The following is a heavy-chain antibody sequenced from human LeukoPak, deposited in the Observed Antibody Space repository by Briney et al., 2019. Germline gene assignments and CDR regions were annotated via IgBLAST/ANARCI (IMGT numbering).Heavy chain of an antibody. CDR2: ISSSGTTI. CDR3: ARAESLLRYFDWLLYSYYYYYMDV. D-gene: IGHD3-9*01. CDR1: EFTFSYYY. V-gene: IGHV3-11*04. J-gene: IGHJ6*03. Sequence: GGSLRLSCAASEFTFSYYYMSWIRQAPGKGLEWLSYISSSGTTIQYADSVKGRFTASRDNAKNSLYLQMNSLRAEDTAVYYCARAESLLRYFDWLLYSYYYYYMDVWGKGTTVTISS.